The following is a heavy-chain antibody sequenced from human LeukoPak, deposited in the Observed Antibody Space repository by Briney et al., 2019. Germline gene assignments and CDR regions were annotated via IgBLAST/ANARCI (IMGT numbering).Heavy chain of an antibody. CDR2: IKQDGSEQ. V-gene: IGHV3-7*02. J-gene: IGHJ4*02. CDR1: GFTFSNYW. D-gene: IGHD3-10*01. CDR3: AIPPGGYCFN. Sequence: GGSLRLSCAASGFTFSNYWMSWVRQAPGKGLEWVANIKQDGSEQYYVDSVKGRFTISRDNAKNSLYLQMNSLRAEDTAVYYCAIPPGGYCFNWGQGTWSPSPQ.